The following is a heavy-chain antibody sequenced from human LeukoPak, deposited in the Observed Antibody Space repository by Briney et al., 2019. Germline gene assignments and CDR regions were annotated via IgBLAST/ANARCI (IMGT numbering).Heavy chain of an antibody. Sequence: PGGSLRLSCAASGFTFSSYWMSWIRQPPGKGLEWIGEIKHSGIIHYNPSLKSRVTISVDTSKNQFSLRLSSVTAADTAVYYCARGLVSGGILEWLLDWGQGTLVTVSS. J-gene: IGHJ4*02. CDR1: GFTFSSYW. D-gene: IGHD3-3*01. CDR3: ARGLVSGGILEWLLD. CDR2: IKHSGII. V-gene: IGHV4-34*01.